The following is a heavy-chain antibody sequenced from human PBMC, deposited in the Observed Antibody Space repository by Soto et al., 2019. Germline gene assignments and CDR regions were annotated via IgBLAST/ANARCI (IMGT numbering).Heavy chain of an antibody. J-gene: IGHJ4*02. V-gene: IGHV1-69*04. CDR3: ARDSPHYYDSSGHDY. Sequence: GASVKVSCKASGYTFTSYGISWVRQAPGQGLEWMGRIIPILGIANYAQKFQGRVTITADKSTSTAYMELSSLRSEDTAVYYCARDSPHYYDSSGHDYWGQGTLVTVSS. D-gene: IGHD3-22*01. CDR1: GYTFTSYG. CDR2: IIPILGIA.